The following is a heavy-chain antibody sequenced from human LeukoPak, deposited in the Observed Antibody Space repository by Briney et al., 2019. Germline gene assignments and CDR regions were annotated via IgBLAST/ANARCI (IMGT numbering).Heavy chain of an antibody. V-gene: IGHV4-4*09. CDR1: GGSISSYC. D-gene: IGHD6-13*01. J-gene: IGHJ5*02. CDR3: VRQRTSSSSFDP. Sequence: SETLSLTCTVSGGSISSYCWTWIRQPPGKGLEWIGYIYTSGSTNYNPSLKSRVTISVDTSKNQFSLKLSSVTAADTAVYYCVRQRTSSSSFDPWGQGTLVTVSS. CDR2: IYTSGST.